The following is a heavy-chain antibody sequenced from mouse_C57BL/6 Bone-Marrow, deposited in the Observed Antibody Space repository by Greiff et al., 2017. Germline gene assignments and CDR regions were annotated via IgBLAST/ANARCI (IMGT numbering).Heavy chain of an antibody. CDR2: IDPENGDT. CDR1: GFNIKDDY. D-gene: IGHD1-1*02. J-gene: IGHJ1*03. CDR3: TYGPYWYFDV. V-gene: IGHV14-4*01. Sequence: EVQLQQSGAELVRPGASVKLSCTASGFNIKDDYMHWVKQRPEQGLEWIGWIDPENGDTEYASKFQGKATITADTSSNTAYLQLSSLTSEDTAVYYCTYGPYWYFDVWGTGTTVTVSS.